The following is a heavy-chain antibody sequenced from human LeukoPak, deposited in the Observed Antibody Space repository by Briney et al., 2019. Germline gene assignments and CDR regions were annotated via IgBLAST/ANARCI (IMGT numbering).Heavy chain of an antibody. CDR2: ISSDGRIT. CDR3: ARVSGWYWFDQ. Sequence: GGSLRLSCEGSGYTFSSYAMDWVRQAPGKGLEYVAAISSDGRITYYANFVKGRFTISRDNSKNTLYLQMGSLRTEDMAVYYCARVSGWYWFDQWGQGTLVTVST. CDR1: GYTFSSYA. V-gene: IGHV3-64*01. D-gene: IGHD6-19*01. J-gene: IGHJ5*02.